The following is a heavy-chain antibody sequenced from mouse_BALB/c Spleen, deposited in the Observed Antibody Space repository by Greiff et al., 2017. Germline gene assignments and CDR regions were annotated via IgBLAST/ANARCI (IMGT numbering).Heavy chain of an antibody. Sequence: QVQLQESGPSLVQPSQSLSITCTVSGFSLTSYGVHWVRQSPGKGLEWLGEIRSGGSTDYNAAFMSRLSITKDNSKSQVFFKMNMLQADDTAIYYCAKTSTTATSFAYWGQGTLVTVSA. CDR3: AKTSTTATSFAY. D-gene: IGHD1-2*01. CDR1: GFSLTSYG. V-gene: IGHV2-5-1*01. J-gene: IGHJ3*01. CDR2: IRSGGST.